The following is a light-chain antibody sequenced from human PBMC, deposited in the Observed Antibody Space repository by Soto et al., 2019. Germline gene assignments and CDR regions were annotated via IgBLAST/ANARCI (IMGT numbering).Light chain of an antibody. Sequence: EIVLTQSPGTLSLSPGERATLSCRASQSVSSSYLAWYQQKPGQAPRLLIYGASSRATGIPDRFSGSGSGTDFTLTISRPAPEDFAVYYWQQYGSSPLTFGGGTKVEIK. CDR3: QQYGSSPLT. CDR1: QSVSSSY. V-gene: IGKV3-20*01. CDR2: GAS. J-gene: IGKJ4*01.